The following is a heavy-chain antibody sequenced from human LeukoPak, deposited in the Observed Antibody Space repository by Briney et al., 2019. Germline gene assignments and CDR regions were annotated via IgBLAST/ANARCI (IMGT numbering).Heavy chain of an antibody. Sequence: PSETLSLTCTVSGGSISSGDYYWSWIRQPPGKGLEWIGYIYYSGSTYYNPSPKSRVTISVDTSKNQFSLKLSSVTAADTAVYYCARGYSSNWFDPWGQGTLVTVSS. CDR2: IYYSGST. CDR3: ARGYSSNWFDP. V-gene: IGHV4-30-4*01. CDR1: GGSISSGDYY. D-gene: IGHD5-18*01. J-gene: IGHJ5*02.